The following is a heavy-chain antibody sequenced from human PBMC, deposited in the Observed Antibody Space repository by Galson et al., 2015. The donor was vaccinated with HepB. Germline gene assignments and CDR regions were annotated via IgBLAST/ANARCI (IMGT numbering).Heavy chain of an antibody. CDR1: GFTFSSYW. V-gene: IGHV3-7*03. J-gene: IGHJ4*02. Sequence: SLRLSCAASGFTFSSYWMSWVRQAPGKGLEWVANIKQDGSEKYYVDSVKGRFTISRDNAKNSLYLQMNSLRAEDTAVYYCARGPQAIRFLEWLLVFWGQGTLVTVSS. D-gene: IGHD3-3*01. CDR3: ARGPQAIRFLEWLLVF. CDR2: IKQDGSEK.